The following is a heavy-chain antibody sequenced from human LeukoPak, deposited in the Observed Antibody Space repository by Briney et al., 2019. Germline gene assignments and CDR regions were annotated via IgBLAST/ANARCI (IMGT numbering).Heavy chain of an antibody. J-gene: IGHJ3*02. CDR3: ASSPGGTGAFDI. CDR1: GGSISGYY. V-gene: IGHV4-59*01. D-gene: IGHD1-1*01. CDR2: IYYSGST. Sequence: SETLTLTCTVSGGSISGYYWNWIRQPPGKGLEWIGSIYYSGSTNYNPSLKSRVTISVDTSKNQFSLKLASVTAADTAVYYCASSPGGTGAFDIWGQGTKVTVP.